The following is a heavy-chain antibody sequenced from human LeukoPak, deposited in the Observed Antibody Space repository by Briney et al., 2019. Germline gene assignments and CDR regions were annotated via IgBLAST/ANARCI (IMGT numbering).Heavy chain of an antibody. V-gene: IGHV4-39*02. D-gene: IGHD6-19*01. CDR3: ARRSSVWNAFDI. CDR1: GGSISSSGYY. Sequence: PSETLSLTCTVSGGSISSSGYYWGWIRQPPGKGLEWIGSMFYTGSTYYSPSLKSRVTLSADMSQNHFSLKVTSVTAADTAVYYCARRSSVWNAFDIWGRGTMVTVSS. J-gene: IGHJ3*02. CDR2: MFYTGST.